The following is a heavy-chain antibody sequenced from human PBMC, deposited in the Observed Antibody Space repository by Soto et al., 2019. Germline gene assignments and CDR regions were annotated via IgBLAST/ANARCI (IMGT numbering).Heavy chain of an antibody. J-gene: IGHJ6*02. V-gene: IGHV1-18*01. CDR1: GYTFTRYG. CDR3: AMVDVYVTPSPQDV. Sequence: QVQLVQSGAEVKNPGASVKVSCKASGYTFTRYGIGWARQAPGQGLEWMGWINTYNGNTNYAQNGPGTVTLTTDTSTSTAYMELRSLRSNDTAIYYCAMVDVYVTPSPQDVWGQGTTVIVSS. D-gene: IGHD3-16*01. CDR2: INTYNGNT.